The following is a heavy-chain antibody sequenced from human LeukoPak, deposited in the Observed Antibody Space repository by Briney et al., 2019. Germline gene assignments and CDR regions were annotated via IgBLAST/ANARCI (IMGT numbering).Heavy chain of an antibody. J-gene: IGHJ4*02. Sequence: GGSLRLSCETSGFLFRDYWMGWVRQAPGKGPEWVASIKPDGNEQYYVDSVRGRFTISRDNSKDSLFLQMDSLRDDDTAVYYCGRERVSAYDYWGQGTLVTVSS. CDR2: IKPDGNEQ. CDR1: GFLFRDYW. CDR3: GRERVSAYDY. V-gene: IGHV3-7*01.